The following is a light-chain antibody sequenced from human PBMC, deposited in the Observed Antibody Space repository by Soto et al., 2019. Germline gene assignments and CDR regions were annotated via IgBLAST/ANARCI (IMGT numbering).Light chain of an antibody. Sequence: QSVLTQPASVSGSPGQSITISCTGTSSDVGGYNYVSWYQQYPGKAPKLMIYHVSNRPSGVSNRFSGSKSGNSASLTISGLQAEDEADYYCTSYPRTSTYVFGTGTKLPVL. CDR3: TSYPRTSTYV. J-gene: IGLJ1*01. V-gene: IGLV2-14*01. CDR1: SSDVGGYNY. CDR2: HVS.